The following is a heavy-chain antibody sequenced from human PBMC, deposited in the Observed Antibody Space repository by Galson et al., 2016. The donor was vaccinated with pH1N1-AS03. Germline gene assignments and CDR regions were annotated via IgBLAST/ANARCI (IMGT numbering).Heavy chain of an antibody. CDR2: IDWDDDK. CDR3: ARTTYYYDSSGVYGIHPFDI. J-gene: IGHJ3*02. Sequence: PALVKPTQTLTLTCTFSGFSLSTSEMCVSWIRQPPGKALEWLARIDWDDDKHYSPSLKTRLTISKDTSKNQVVLTMTNVGPVDTAAYYCARTTYYYDSSGVYGIHPFDIWGQGTLVTVSS. D-gene: IGHD3-22*01. V-gene: IGHV2-70*11. CDR1: GFSLSTSEMC.